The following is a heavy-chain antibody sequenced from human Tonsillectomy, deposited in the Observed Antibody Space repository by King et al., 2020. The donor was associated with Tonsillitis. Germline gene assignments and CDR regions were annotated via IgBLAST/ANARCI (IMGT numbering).Heavy chain of an antibody. CDR2: TYYSGST. D-gene: IGHD3-3*01. Sequence: QLQLQESGPGLVKPSETLSLTCTVSGGSISSSSYYWGWIRQPPGKGLGWIGSTYYSGSTYYNPSLKSRVTMSVDTSNNPFSLKLSSVTAADTAVYYCARGSRLAIYYFDYWGQGTLVTVSS. CDR3: ARGSRLAIYYFDY. CDR1: GGSISSSSYY. J-gene: IGHJ4*02. V-gene: IGHV4-39*01.